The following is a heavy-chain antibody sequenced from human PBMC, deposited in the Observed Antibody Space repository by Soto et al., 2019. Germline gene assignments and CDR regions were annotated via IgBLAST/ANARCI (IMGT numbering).Heavy chain of an antibody. CDR3: ARGGYCGGDCYPGADY. CDR1: GGTFSSYA. Sequence: QVQLVQSGAEVKKPGSSVKVSCKASGGTFSSYAISWVRQAPGQGLEWMGGIIPIFGTANYAQKFQGRVTITADESTNTAYMELSSLRSEDTAVYYCARGGYCGGDCYPGADYWGQGTLVTVSS. J-gene: IGHJ4*02. V-gene: IGHV1-69*01. D-gene: IGHD2-21*02. CDR2: IIPIFGTA.